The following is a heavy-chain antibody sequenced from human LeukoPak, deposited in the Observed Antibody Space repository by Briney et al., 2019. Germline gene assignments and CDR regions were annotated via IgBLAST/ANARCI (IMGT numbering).Heavy chain of an antibody. CDR3: AKEPRHIHSKQQLVGYFDY. CDR2: ISYDGSNK. J-gene: IGHJ4*02. Sequence: PGGSLRLSCAASGFTFSSYGMHWVRQAPGKGLEWVAVISYDGSNKYYADSVKGRFTISRDNSKNTLYLQMNSLRAEDTAVYYCAKEPRHIHSKQQLVGYFDYWGQGTLVTVSS. D-gene: IGHD6-13*01. V-gene: IGHV3-30*18. CDR1: GFTFSSYG.